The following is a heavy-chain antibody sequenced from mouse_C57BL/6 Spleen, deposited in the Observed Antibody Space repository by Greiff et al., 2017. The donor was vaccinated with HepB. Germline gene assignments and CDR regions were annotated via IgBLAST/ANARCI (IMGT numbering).Heavy chain of an antibody. V-gene: IGHV1-81*01. CDR2: IYPRSGNT. D-gene: IGHD1-1*01. CDR1: GYTFTSYG. CDR3: ARKSYDYGSSLPYAMDY. J-gene: IGHJ4*01. Sequence: QVQLQQSGAELARPGASVKLSCKASGYTFTSYGISWVKQRTGQGLEWIGEIYPRSGNTYYNEKFKGKATLTAAKSSSTAYVELRSLTSEDSAVYFCARKSYDYGSSLPYAMDYWGQGTSVTVSS.